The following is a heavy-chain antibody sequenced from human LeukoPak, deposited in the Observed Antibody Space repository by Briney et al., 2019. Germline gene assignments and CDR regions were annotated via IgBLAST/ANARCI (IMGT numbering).Heavy chain of an antibody. CDR1: GGSFSGYY. CDR3: ARRRDYDILTGYYKGGVDYFDY. D-gene: IGHD3-9*01. V-gene: IGHV4-34*01. CDR2: INHSGST. Sequence: PSETLSLTCAVYGGSFSGYYWSWIRQPPGKGLEWIGEINHSGSTNYNPSLKSRVTISVDTSKNQFSLKLSSVTAADTAVYYCARRRDYDILTGYYKGGVDYFDYWGQGTLVTVSS. J-gene: IGHJ4*02.